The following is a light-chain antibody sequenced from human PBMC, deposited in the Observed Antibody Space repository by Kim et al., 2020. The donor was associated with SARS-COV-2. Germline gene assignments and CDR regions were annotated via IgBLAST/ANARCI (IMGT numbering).Light chain of an antibody. J-gene: IGKJ4*01. CDR1: QGISNY. V-gene: IGKV1-27*01. CDR3: QKYNNAPLT. Sequence: SVGDRATLTCRASQGISNYLAWYQQKPEKVPKLLIYGESTMHTGVPSRFSGSGSGTDFTLTISSLQSEDVATYYCQKYNNAPLTFGGGTKVDIK. CDR2: GES.